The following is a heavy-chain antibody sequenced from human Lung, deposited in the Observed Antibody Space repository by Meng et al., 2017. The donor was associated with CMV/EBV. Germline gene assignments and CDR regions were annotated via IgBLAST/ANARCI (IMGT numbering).Heavy chain of an antibody. CDR3: ARDLGYCSSTNCYGHFDH. J-gene: IGHJ5*02. D-gene: IGHD2-2*01. V-gene: IGHV3-30*04. CDR1: GFSFTTHA. CDR2: ISYDGSNQ. Sequence: GESLKISCAASGFSFTTHAMHWVRQAPGKGLEWVSIISYDGSNQYYADSVKGRFTISRDISKKTLYLQMNSLRPEDTTVYYCARDLGYCSSTNCYGHFDHWGQGXLVTVSS.